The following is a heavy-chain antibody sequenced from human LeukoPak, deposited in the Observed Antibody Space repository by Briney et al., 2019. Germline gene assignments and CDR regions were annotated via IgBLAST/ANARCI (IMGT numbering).Heavy chain of an antibody. Sequence: GGSLRLSCTGSGFSFRDLSMSWVRQPPGKGLEWVGSITSKPYGEATHYAASVSGRFTFSRDDSKSVAYLQMNSLKTEDTAVYYCVRHDGMILPVWGQGTLVTVSS. CDR1: GFSFRDLS. D-gene: IGHD3/OR15-3a*01. V-gene: IGHV3-49*04. CDR2: ITSKPYGEAT. CDR3: VRHDGMILPV. J-gene: IGHJ4*02.